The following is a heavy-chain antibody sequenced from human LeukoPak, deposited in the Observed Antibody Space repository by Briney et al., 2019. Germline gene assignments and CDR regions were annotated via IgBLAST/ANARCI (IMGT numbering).Heavy chain of an antibody. Sequence: SQTLSLTFAISGDSVSSNIAAWNWLRQSPSRGLEWLGRTFYRSKWYNDYAVSVKSRITVNPDTSKNQFSLHLNSVTPEDTAVYYCARSIALVGDGFFNYWGQGTLVIVSS. CDR3: ARSIALVGDGFFNY. CDR1: GDSVSSNIAA. J-gene: IGHJ4*02. V-gene: IGHV6-1*01. CDR2: TFYRSKWYN. D-gene: IGHD6-19*01.